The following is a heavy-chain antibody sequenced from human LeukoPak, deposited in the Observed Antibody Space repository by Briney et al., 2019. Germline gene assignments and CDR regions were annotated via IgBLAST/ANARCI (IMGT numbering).Heavy chain of an antibody. CDR2: ISNSGGST. CDR1: GFTFSSYA. Sequence: GGSLRLSCAASGFTFSSYAMSWVRQAPGKGLEWVSVISNSGGSTFYADSVKGRFTISRDNSKNTLYLQMNSLRAEDTAVYYCARTRGYSSGWYAYYFDYWGQGTLVTVSS. CDR3: ARTRGYSSGWYAYYFDY. V-gene: IGHV3-23*01. J-gene: IGHJ4*02. D-gene: IGHD6-19*01.